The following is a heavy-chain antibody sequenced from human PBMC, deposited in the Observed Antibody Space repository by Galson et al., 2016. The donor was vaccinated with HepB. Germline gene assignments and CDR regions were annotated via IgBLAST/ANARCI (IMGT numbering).Heavy chain of an antibody. J-gene: IGHJ4*02. CDR1: GFTFEDYA. Sequence: SLRLSCAVSGFTFEDYAMHWVRQAPGKGLEWVSGISWNSGTIGYADSVKGRFTISRDNARNSLYLQMNSLKVEDTALYFCARDFVGPLAVAGPPHWGQGTLVTFSS. CDR2: ISWNSGTI. CDR3: ARDFVGPLAVAGPPH. V-gene: IGHV3-9*01. D-gene: IGHD6-19*01.